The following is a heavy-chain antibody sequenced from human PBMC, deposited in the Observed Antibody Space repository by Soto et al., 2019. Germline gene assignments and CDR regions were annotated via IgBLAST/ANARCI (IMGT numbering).Heavy chain of an antibody. CDR3: ARDKITGRFDY. J-gene: IGHJ4*02. CDR1: GRSFSGYY. D-gene: IGHD2-8*02. CDR2: INHSGST. V-gene: IGHV4-34*01. Sequence: SEPLSLTCAVYGRSFSGYYWTWIRQPPGTGLEWIGEINHSGSTNYNPSLKSRVTISVDTSKNQFSLKLTSVTAADTAVYYCARDKITGRFDYWGQATLVT.